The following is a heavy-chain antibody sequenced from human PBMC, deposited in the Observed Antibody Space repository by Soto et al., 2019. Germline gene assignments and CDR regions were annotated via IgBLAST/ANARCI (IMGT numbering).Heavy chain of an antibody. V-gene: IGHV1-69*01. CDR3: ARGLVYCGGDCYSAHDAFDI. CDR1: GGTFSSYA. D-gene: IGHD2-21*02. J-gene: IGHJ3*02. CDR2: IIPIFGTA. Sequence: QVQLVQSGAEVKKPGSSVKVSCKASGGTFSSYAISWVRQATGQGLEWMGGIIPIFGTANYAQKFQGRVTITADEYTSTDYMELSSLRSEETAVYYCARGLVYCGGDCYSAHDAFDIWGQGTMVTVSS.